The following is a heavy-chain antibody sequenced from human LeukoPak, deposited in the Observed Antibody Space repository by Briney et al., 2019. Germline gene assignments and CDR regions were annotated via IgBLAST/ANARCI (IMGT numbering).Heavy chain of an antibody. Sequence: GASVKVSCKASGGTFSSYAISWVRQAPGQGLEWMGRIIPIFGIANYAQKFQGRVTITADKSTSTAYMELSSLRSEGTAVYYCARGGQQGSSWYSGWFDPWGQGTLVTVPS. V-gene: IGHV1-69*04. CDR2: IIPIFGIA. CDR3: ARGGQQGSSWYSGWFDP. D-gene: IGHD6-13*01. J-gene: IGHJ5*02. CDR1: GGTFSSYA.